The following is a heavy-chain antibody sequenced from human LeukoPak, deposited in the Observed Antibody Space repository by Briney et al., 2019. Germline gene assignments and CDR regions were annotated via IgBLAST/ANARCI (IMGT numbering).Heavy chain of an antibody. CDR1: GGSFSGYY. CDR3: GRVGGKDNGDYCYHYYNSVNG. V-gene: IGHV4-34*01. CDR2: INHSGST. Sequence: SETLSLTCAVYGGSFSGYYWSWIRQPPGKGLEWIGEINHSGSTNYNPSLKSRVTISVDTSKNQFSLKLSSVTAADTAVYYGGRVGGKDNGDYCYHYYNSVNGGGKGTTVTFS. D-gene: IGHD4-17*01. J-gene: IGHJ6*03.